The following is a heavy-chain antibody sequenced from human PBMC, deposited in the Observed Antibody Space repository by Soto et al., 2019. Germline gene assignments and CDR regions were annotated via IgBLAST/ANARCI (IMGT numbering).Heavy chain of an antibody. V-gene: IGHV3-9*01. CDR2: LTWNGEVL. Sequence: GGSRGPSWMASGFTFDDYAIHGVRQTPGKGLEWVSGLTWNGEVLGYADSVKGRFTISRDNAKNSLYLEMNSLRPEDTALYYCVKDSESSGYLTHLDYWGQGTLVTVSS. CDR1: GFTFDDYA. CDR3: VKDSESSGYLTHLDY. D-gene: IGHD3-22*01. J-gene: IGHJ4*02.